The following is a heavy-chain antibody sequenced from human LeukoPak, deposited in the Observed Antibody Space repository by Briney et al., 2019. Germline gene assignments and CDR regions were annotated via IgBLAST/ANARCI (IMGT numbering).Heavy chain of an antibody. V-gene: IGHV7-4-1*02. CDR3: ARPGWELLRLWGDAFDI. Sequence: ASVKVSCKASGYTLTDYYIHWVRLAPGQGLEWMGWINTNTGNPTYAQGFTGRFVFSLDTSVSTAYLQISSLKAEDTAVYYCARPGWELLRLWGDAFDIWGQGTMVTVSS. J-gene: IGHJ3*02. CDR2: INTNTGNP. CDR1: GYTLTDYY. D-gene: IGHD1-26*01.